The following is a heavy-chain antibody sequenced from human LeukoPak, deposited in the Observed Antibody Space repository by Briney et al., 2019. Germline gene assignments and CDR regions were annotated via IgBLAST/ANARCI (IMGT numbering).Heavy chain of an antibody. CDR1: GGSIRSSSDY. D-gene: IGHD3-22*01. CDR3: GRPNPDSSGYYGSFDP. CDR2: IYHSETT. Sequence: SETLSLTCTVYGGSIRSSSDYWGWVRQPPGKGLEWIGSIYHSETTYYNPSLKSRVIISVDTSKNQFSLKLNSVTAADTAVYYCGRPNPDSSGYYGSFDPWGQGILVTVSS. V-gene: IGHV4-39*01. J-gene: IGHJ5*02.